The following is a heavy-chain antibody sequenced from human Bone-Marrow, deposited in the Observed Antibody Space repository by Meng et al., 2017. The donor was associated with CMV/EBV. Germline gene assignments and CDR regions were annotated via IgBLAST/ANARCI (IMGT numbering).Heavy chain of an antibody. D-gene: IGHD3-9*01. V-gene: IGHV1-2*02. Sequence: TASGYTFTGYYMHWVRQAPGQGLEWMGWINPNSGGTNYAQKFQGRVTMTRDTSISTAYMELSRLRSDDTAVYYCASSKTGYYSPFDYWGQGTLVTVSS. J-gene: IGHJ4*02. CDR1: GYTFTGYY. CDR2: INPNSGGT. CDR3: ASSKTGYYSPFDY.